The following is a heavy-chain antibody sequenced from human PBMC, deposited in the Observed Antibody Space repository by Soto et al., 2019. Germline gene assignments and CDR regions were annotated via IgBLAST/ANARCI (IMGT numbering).Heavy chain of an antibody. V-gene: IGHV3-66*04. CDR3: ARRRIVLVPAAMPIEYNWFDP. D-gene: IGHD2-2*01. CDR2: IYSGGST. CDR1: GVTVSSNY. J-gene: IGHJ5*02. Sequence: GGSLRLSCAASGVTVSSNYMSWVRQAPGKGLEWVSVIYSGGSTYYADSVKGRFTISRDNSKNTLYLQMNSLRAADTAVYYCARRRIVLVPAAMPIEYNWFDPWGQGTLVTVSS.